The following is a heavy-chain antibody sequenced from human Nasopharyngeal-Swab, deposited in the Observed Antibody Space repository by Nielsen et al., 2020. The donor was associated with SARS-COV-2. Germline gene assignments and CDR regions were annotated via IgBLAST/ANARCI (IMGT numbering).Heavy chain of an antibody. J-gene: IGHJ3*02. CDR1: GFTFSSYW. CDR3: AKVYSGMGFGIPGPFDI. D-gene: IGHD3-10*01. Sequence: GESLKISCAASGFTFSSYWMSWVRQAPGKGLEWVANIKQDGSEKYYVDSVKGRFTISRDNAKNSLYLQMNSLRAEDTAVYYCAKVYSGMGFGIPGPFDIWGQGTMVTVSS. CDR2: IKQDGSEK. V-gene: IGHV3-7*01.